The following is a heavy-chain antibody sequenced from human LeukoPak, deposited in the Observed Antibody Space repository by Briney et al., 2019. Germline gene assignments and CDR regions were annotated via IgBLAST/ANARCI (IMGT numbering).Heavy chain of an antibody. CDR2: ISGSGGST. V-gene: IGHV3-23*01. CDR1: GFTFSSYA. D-gene: IGHD1-1*01. J-gene: IGHJ4*02. CDR3: AKGERRAAPPPGYFDY. Sequence: GGSLRLSCAASGFTFSSYAMSWVRQAPGKGLEWVSAISGSGGSTYYADSVKGRFTISRDNSKNTLYLQMHRLRAEDTAVYSCAKGERRAAPPPGYFDYWGQGTLVTVSS.